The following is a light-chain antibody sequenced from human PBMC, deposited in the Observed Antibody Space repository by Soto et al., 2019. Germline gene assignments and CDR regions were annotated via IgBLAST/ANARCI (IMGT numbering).Light chain of an antibody. Sequence: ILMTQSPSSLSAFVGDRVTITCRASQDIGNFLAWYQQKPGKVPKLLIYAASTSQSGVPSRFSGSGSGTDFTLTISSLQPEDVATYYCQKCKVAPFSFGGGTKVEIK. CDR2: AAS. J-gene: IGKJ4*01. V-gene: IGKV1-27*01. CDR1: QDIGNF. CDR3: QKCKVAPFS.